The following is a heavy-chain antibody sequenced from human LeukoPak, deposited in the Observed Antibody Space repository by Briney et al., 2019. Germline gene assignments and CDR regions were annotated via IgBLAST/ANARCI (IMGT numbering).Heavy chain of an antibody. CDR2: INHSGST. V-gene: IGHV4-39*07. Sequence: SQTLSLXCTVSGGSNNSGSFYWSWIRQPPGKGLEWIGEINHSGSTNYNPSLKSRVTISVDTSKNQFSLKLSSVTAADTAVYYCARTFRESYYDFWSGYSTLDYWGQGTLVTVSS. CDR3: ARTFRESYYDFWSGYSTLDY. CDR1: GGSNNSGSFY. D-gene: IGHD3-3*01. J-gene: IGHJ4*02.